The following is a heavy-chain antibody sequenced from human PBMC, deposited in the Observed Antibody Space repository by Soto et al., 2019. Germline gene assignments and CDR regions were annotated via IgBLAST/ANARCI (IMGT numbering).Heavy chain of an antibody. Sequence: SETLSLTCTVSGGSISSGGYYWSWIRQHPGKGLEWIGYIYYSGSTDYNPSLKSRVTISVDTSKNQCSLKLSSVTPADTAVYYCASSTTVTNGFDYWGQGTLVTVSS. D-gene: IGHD4-17*01. CDR3: ASSTTVTNGFDY. J-gene: IGHJ4*02. CDR1: GGSISSGGYY. V-gene: IGHV4-31*03. CDR2: IYYSGST.